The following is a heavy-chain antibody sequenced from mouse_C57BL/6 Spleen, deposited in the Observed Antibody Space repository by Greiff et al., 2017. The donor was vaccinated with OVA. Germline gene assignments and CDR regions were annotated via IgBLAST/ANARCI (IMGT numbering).Heavy chain of an antibody. D-gene: IGHD4-1*01. J-gene: IGHJ1*03. Sequence: VQLQQSGAELVKPGASVKISCKASGYAFSSYWMNWVKQRPGKGLEWIGQIYPGGGDTNYNGKFKGKATLTADKSSSTAYMQLSSLTSEDSAVYFCARGTGTRWYFDVWGTGTTVTVSS. CDR3: ARGTGTRWYFDV. V-gene: IGHV1-80*01. CDR1: GYAFSSYW. CDR2: IYPGGGDT.